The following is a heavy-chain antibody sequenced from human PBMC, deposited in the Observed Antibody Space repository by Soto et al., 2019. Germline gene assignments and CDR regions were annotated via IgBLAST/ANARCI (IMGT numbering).Heavy chain of an antibody. J-gene: IGHJ6*03. CDR2: ISAYDGST. CDR3: ARDWGPHYMDV. CDR1: GYTLSSYA. D-gene: IGHD3-16*01. V-gene: IGHV1-18*01. Sequence: GASVKVSCKASGYTLSSYAINWVRQAPGQGLEWMGWISAYDGSTNYAQKLQGRVTMTTDTSTTTAYMELRSLRFDDTAVYYCARDWGPHYMDVWGKGTTVTVSS.